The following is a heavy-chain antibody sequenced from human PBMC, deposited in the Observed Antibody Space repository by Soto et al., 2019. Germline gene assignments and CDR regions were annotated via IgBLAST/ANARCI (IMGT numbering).Heavy chain of an antibody. Sequence: QVQLVESGGGVVQPGRSLRLSCAASGFTFSSYAMHWVRQAPGKGLEWVAVISYDGSNKYYADSVKGRFTISRDNSKNTLYLQMNSLRAEDTAVYYCARYCSSTSCYPTDGFDYCGQGTLVTVSS. D-gene: IGHD2-2*01. CDR2: ISYDGSNK. V-gene: IGHV3-30-3*01. J-gene: IGHJ4*02. CDR1: GFTFSSYA. CDR3: ARYCSSTSCYPTDGFDY.